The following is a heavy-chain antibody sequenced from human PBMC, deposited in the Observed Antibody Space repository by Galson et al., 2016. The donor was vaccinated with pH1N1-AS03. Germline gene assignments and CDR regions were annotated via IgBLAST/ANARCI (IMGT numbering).Heavy chain of an antibody. V-gene: IGHV1-69*13. CDR2: IIPVFGTT. J-gene: IGHJ5*01. CDR1: GGSFSTYA. CDR3: ARVMANNWFDS. D-gene: IGHD5-24*01. Sequence: SVKVSCKASGGSFSTYAITWVRQAPGQGLEWMGGIIPVFGTTSFAQKFQDRVSITADESTSTAFMELSSLRSEDTAVYYCARVMANNWFDSWGQGTLVTVSS.